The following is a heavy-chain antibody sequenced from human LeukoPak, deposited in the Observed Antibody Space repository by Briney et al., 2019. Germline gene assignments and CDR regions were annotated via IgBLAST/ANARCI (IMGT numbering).Heavy chain of an antibody. CDR1: GFTFSSYA. CDR2: ISSNGGST. Sequence: GGSLRLSCSASGFTFSSYAMHWVRQAPGKGLEYVSAISSNGGSTYYADSVKGRFTISRDNSKNTLYLQMSSLRAEDTAVYYCVKGRIVGATRSDYWGQGTPVTVSS. D-gene: IGHD1-26*01. J-gene: IGHJ4*02. V-gene: IGHV3-64D*06. CDR3: VKGRIVGATRSDY.